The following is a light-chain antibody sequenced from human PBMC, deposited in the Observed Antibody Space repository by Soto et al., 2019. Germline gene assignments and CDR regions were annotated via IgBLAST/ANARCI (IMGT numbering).Light chain of an antibody. CDR3: QQYNSYPWT. CDR2: DAS. V-gene: IGKV1-5*01. CDR1: QSLNND. Sequence: DLQMTQSPSTLSPSVGDRVTITCRASQSLNNDLAWYQQKPGKAANPLIYDASSLESGVPSRFSGSGSGTEFTLTISSLQPDDFATYYCQQYNSYPWTFGQGTKVDIK. J-gene: IGKJ1*01.